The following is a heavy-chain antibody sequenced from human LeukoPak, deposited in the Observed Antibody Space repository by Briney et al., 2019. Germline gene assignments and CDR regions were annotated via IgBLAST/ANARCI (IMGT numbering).Heavy chain of an antibody. V-gene: IGHV4-4*02. Sequence: SETLSLTCAVSGGSISSSNWWSWVRQPPGKGLEWIGYIHYSGSTSYNPSLKSRVTISVDTSKSQISLKVRSATAADTAVYYCARTTEDCSSTSCYQYWFDPWGQGTLVTVSS. CDR1: GGSISSSNW. CDR3: ARTTEDCSSTSCYQYWFDP. J-gene: IGHJ5*02. D-gene: IGHD2-2*01. CDR2: IHYSGST.